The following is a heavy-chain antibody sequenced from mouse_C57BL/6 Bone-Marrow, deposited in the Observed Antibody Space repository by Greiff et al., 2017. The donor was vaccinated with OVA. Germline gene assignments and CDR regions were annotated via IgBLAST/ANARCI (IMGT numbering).Heavy chain of an antibody. V-gene: IGHV1-9*01. J-gene: IGHJ1*03. Sequence: VQLQQSGAELMKPGASVKLSCKATGYTFTGYWIEWVKQRPGHGLEWIGEILPGSGSTNYNEKVKGKATFTADTSSNTAYMQLSSLTTEDSAIYYCARDLITTVVAPYWYFDVWGTGTTVTVSS. CDR1: GYTFTGYW. CDR2: ILPGSGST. D-gene: IGHD1-1*01. CDR3: ARDLITTVVAPYWYFDV.